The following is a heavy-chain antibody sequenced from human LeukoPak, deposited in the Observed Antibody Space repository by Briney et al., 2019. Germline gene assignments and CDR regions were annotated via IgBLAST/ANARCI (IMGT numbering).Heavy chain of an antibody. CDR3: ARSTGSTMFIDY. V-gene: IGHV4-59*01. J-gene: IGHJ4*02. D-gene: IGHD3-10*02. Sequence: SETLSLTCTVSGGPISPYYWSWIRQPPGKGLEWLVYIYYSGNTDYNPSLKSRVAISVDTSKNQFSLKLSSVTAADTAVYYCARSTGSTMFIDYWGQGTLVTVSS. CDR2: IYYSGNT. CDR1: GGPISPYY.